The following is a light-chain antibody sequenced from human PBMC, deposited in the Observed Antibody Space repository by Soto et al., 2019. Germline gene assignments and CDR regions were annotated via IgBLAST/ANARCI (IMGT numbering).Light chain of an antibody. CDR1: QSVSSY. J-gene: IGKJ4*01. CDR2: DAS. CDR3: HHSSNWPPRFT. V-gene: IGKV3-11*01. Sequence: EIVLTQSPATLSLSPGERATLSCRASQSVSSYLAWYQQKPGQAPRLLIYDASNRATGIPARFSGSGSGTDFTLTISSLEPEDFAFDYCHHSSNWPPRFTFCGGPNLDIK.